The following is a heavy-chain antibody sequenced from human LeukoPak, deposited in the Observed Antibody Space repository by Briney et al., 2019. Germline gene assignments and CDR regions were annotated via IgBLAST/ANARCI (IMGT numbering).Heavy chain of an antibody. CDR3: ARDNFWSGYPFYYYYYYMDV. V-gene: IGHV1-18*01. CDR1: GYTFTSYG. J-gene: IGHJ6*03. Sequence: ASVKVSCKASGYTFTSYGISWVRQAPGQGLEWIGWISAYNGNTNYAQKLQGRVTMTTDTSTSTAYMELRSLRSDDTAVYYCARDNFWSGYPFYYYYYYMDVWGKGTTVTVSS. D-gene: IGHD3-3*01. CDR2: ISAYNGNT.